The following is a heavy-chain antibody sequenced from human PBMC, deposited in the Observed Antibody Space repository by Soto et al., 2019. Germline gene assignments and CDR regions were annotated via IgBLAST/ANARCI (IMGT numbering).Heavy chain of an antibody. CDR2: ISAYNGHT. V-gene: IGHV1-18*04. CDR1: GFTFINSG. D-gene: IGHD4-17*01. CDR3: ARDRDYGDLSYYYYGMDV. Sequence: ASVKVSCKASGFTFINSGISWVRQTPGQGLEWVAWISAYNGHTNYAEKVQGRVTMTTDTSTSTAYMELSRLRSDDTAVYYCARDRDYGDLSYYYYGMDVWGQGTTVTVSS. J-gene: IGHJ6*02.